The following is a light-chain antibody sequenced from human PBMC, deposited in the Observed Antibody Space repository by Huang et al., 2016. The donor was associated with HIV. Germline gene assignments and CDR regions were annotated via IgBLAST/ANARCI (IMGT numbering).Light chain of an antibody. Sequence: EIVMTQSPATRSVSPGERATLPCRASQSLSSNLAWYQQKPGQAPRLLIYGASTRATGIPARVSGSGSGTEFTLTISSLQSEDFAVYYCQQYNNWPRTFGQGTKVEIK. V-gene: IGKV3-15*01. CDR1: QSLSSN. CDR2: GAS. CDR3: QQYNNWPRT. J-gene: IGKJ1*01.